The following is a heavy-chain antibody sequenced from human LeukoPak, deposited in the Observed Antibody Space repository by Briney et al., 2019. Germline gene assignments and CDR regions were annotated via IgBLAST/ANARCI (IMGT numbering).Heavy chain of an antibody. V-gene: IGHV4-59*12. CDR1: GGSISNYY. J-gene: IGHJ3*02. CDR2: IYYSGST. Sequence: SETLSLTCTVSGGSISNYYWYWMRQPPGKGLEWIGYIYYSGSTYYNPSLKSRVTISVDTSKNQFSLKLSSVTAADTAVYYCAREEDSGYDAFDIWGQGTMVTVSS. D-gene: IGHD5-12*01. CDR3: AREEDSGYDAFDI.